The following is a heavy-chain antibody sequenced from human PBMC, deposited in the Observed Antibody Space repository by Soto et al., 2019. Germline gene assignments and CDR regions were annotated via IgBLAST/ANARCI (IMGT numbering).Heavy chain of an antibody. CDR3: AKDRSSSTIDAFDI. Sequence: EVQLLESGGGLVQPGGSLRLSCAASGLTFSSYAMNWVRQAPGKGLECVSAISGSGGRTYYGDSVKGRFTISRDNSKNTLYLQMNCLRAEDTAVYYCAKDRSSSTIDAFDIWGQGTMVTVSS. CDR1: GLTFSSYA. D-gene: IGHD2-2*01. CDR2: ISGSGGRT. V-gene: IGHV3-23*01. J-gene: IGHJ3*02.